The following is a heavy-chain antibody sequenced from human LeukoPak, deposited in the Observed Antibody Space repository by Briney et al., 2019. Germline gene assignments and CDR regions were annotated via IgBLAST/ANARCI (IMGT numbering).Heavy chain of an antibody. CDR3: ARTDTAMEYYYYGMDV. J-gene: IGHJ6*02. CDR1: GFTFSSYA. D-gene: IGHD5-18*01. CDR2: ISYDGSNK. V-gene: IGHV3-30-3*01. Sequence: GGSLRLSCAASGFTFSSYAMHWVRQAPGKGLEWVAVISYDGSNKYYADSVKGRFTISRDNSKNTLYLQMNSLRAEDTAVYYCARTDTAMEYYYYGMDVRGQGTTVTVSS.